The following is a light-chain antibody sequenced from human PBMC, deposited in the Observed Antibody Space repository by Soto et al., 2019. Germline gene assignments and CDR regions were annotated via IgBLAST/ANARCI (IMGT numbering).Light chain of an antibody. J-gene: IGLJ1*01. CDR1: SSDVGGYNY. CDR2: DVS. Sequence: QSALTQPASVSGSPGQSITIACTGTSSDVGGYNYVSWYQQHPGKAPKLMIYDVSNRPSGVSNRFSGSKSGNTSSLTISGLHAEDAADYYCSSYTSSSARDVFGTGTKLTVL. V-gene: IGLV2-14*01. CDR3: SSYTSSSARDV.